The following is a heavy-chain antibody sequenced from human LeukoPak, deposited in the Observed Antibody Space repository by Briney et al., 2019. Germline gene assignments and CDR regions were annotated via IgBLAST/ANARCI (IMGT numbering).Heavy chain of an antibody. Sequence: GGSLRLSCAASGFTFSNFAMNWVRQVPGKGLEWVSAISGSGGSTYYADSVKGRFTISRDNSKNTLYLQMNSLRAEDTAIYYCAKRTTGTTGFDYWGRGTLVTVSS. V-gene: IGHV3-23*01. CDR2: ISGSGGST. D-gene: IGHD1-1*01. J-gene: IGHJ4*02. CDR3: AKRTTGTTGFDY. CDR1: GFTFSNFA.